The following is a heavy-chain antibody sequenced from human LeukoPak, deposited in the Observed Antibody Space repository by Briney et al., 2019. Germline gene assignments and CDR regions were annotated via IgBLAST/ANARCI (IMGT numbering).Heavy chain of an antibody. V-gene: IGHV3-30*04. D-gene: IGHD6-13*01. CDR1: GFTFSSYA. J-gene: IGHJ3*02. CDR3: ARFRLDSSSWSIGAFDI. Sequence: GGSLRLSCAASGFTFSSYAMHWVRQAPGKGLEWVAVISYDGSNKYYADSVKGRFTISRDNSKNTLYLQMNSLRAEDTAVYYCARFRLDSSSWSIGAFDIWGQGTMVTVSS. CDR2: ISYDGSNK.